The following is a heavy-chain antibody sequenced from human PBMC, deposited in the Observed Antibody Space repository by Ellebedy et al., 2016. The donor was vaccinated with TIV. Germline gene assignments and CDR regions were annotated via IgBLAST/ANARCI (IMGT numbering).Heavy chain of an antibody. J-gene: IGHJ3*02. V-gene: IGHV1-69*04. D-gene: IGHD1-26*01. CDR3: ATDTYSGSYGGDAFDI. CDR1: RGTFSSYA. CDR2: IIPILGIT. Sequence: ASVKVSCKASRGTFSSYAISWVRQAPGHGLEWMGRIIPILGITNYAQKFQGRVTMTEDTSTDTAYMELSSLRSEDTAVYYCATDTYSGSYGGDAFDIWGQGTMVTVSS.